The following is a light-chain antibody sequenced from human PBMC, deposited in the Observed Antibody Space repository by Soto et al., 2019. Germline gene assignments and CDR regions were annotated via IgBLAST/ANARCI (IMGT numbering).Light chain of an antibody. CDR3: QQYNKWPLT. CDR2: GAS. Sequence: EIVMTQSPATLSVSPGERATLSCRASQSVYSTLAWYQQKPGQAPRLLIYGASTRATGIPARFSGGGSGTEFTLTISSLQSEDFATYYCQQYNKWPLTFGEGTKVEIK. V-gene: IGKV3-15*01. CDR1: QSVYST. J-gene: IGKJ4*01.